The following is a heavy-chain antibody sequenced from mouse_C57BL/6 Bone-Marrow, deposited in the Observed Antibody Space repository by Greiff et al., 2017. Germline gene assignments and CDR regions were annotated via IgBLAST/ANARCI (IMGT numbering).Heavy chain of an antibody. CDR1: GYTFTSYW. V-gene: IGHV1-69*01. J-gene: IGHJ4*01. CDR3: ARGGWLGAYYYAMDY. Sequence: QVQLQQPGAELVMPGASVKLSCKASGYTFTSYWMHWVKQRPGQGLEWIGEIDPSDSYTNYNQKFKGKSTLTVDQSSSTAYMQLSSRTSEDSAVYYCARGGWLGAYYYAMDYWGQGTSVTVSS. CDR2: IDPSDSYT. D-gene: IGHD2-3*01.